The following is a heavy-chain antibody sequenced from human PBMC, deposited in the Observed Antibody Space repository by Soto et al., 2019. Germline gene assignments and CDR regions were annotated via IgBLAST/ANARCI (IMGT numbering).Heavy chain of an antibody. CDR2: IYYSGST. D-gene: IGHD2-21*02. J-gene: IGHJ4*02. Sequence: SETLSLTCTVTGDSINNRSYYWGWIRQPPGKGLEWIGSIYYSGSTYNNPSLKSRVSMSVDTSRNQFSLKLRSVTAADTALYYCARQRTSVVTQAYFDSWGQGSLVTVSS. CDR3: ARQRTSVVTQAYFDS. CDR1: GDSINNRSYY. V-gene: IGHV4-39*01.